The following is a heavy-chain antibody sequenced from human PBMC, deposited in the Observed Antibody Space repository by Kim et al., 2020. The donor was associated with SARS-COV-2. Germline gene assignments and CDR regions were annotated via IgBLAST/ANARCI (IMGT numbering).Heavy chain of an antibody. CDR3: ARDTTMYDFWSGYPVGFDP. CDR1: GGSISSYY. D-gene: IGHD3-3*01. J-gene: IGHJ5*02. CDR2: IYYSGST. V-gene: IGHV4-59*13. Sequence: SETLSLTCTVSGGSISSYYWSWIRQPPGKGLEWIGYIYYSGSTNYNPSLKSRVTISVDTSKNQFSLKLSSVTAADTAVYYCARDTTMYDFWSGYPVGFDPWGQGTLVTVSS.